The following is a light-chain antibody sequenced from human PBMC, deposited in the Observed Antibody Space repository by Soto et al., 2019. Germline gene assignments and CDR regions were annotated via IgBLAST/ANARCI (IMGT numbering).Light chain of an antibody. J-gene: IGLJ2*01. CDR2: SDN. V-gene: IGLV1-44*01. CDR1: SSNIGTNT. Sequence: QSVLTQPPSASGTPGQRVTISCSGSSSNIGTNTVIWYQQLPGAAPRLLIYSDNQRPSGVPDRFSGSKSGTSASLANSGLQSEDEADYYCAAWDVSLVVFGGGTKVTVL. CDR3: AAWDVSLVV.